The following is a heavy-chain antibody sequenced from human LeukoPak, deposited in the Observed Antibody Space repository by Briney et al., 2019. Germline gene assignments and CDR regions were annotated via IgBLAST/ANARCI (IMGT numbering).Heavy chain of an antibody. CDR3: ARRHGRCSDGSCYYPDY. V-gene: IGHV1-8*01. D-gene: IGHD2-15*01. CDR1: GYTFTSYD. J-gene: IGHJ4*02. Sequence: ASVKVSCKASGYTFTSYDINWVRQATGQGLEWMGWMNPNSGNTGYAQKFQGRVTMTKNSSITTAYMELSSLRSEDTAVYYCARRHGRCSDGSCYYPDYWGQGTLVTVSS. CDR2: MNPNSGNT.